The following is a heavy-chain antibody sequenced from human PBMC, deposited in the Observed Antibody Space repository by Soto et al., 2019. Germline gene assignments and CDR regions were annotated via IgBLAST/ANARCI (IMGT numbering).Heavy chain of an antibody. J-gene: IGHJ6*02. Sequence: SETLSLTCTVSGDSITSSSHYWGWIRQHPGKGLEWIGYIYYSGSTYYNPSLKSRVTISVDTSKNQFSLMLSSVTAADTAVYYCASGSIWGAPMDVWGQGTTVTVSS. CDR2: IYYSGST. D-gene: IGHD3-16*01. CDR3: ASGSIWGAPMDV. V-gene: IGHV4-31*03. CDR1: GDSITSSSHY.